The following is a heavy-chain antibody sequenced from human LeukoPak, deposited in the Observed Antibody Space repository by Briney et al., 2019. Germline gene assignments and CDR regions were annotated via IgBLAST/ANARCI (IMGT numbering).Heavy chain of an antibody. J-gene: IGHJ4*02. Sequence: QTGGSLRLSCAASGFTFSTSWMSWVRQAPGKGLDWVANIKRDGSEKYYVDSVKGRFTISRDNAKNSLYLQMNSLRAEDTAVYYCARGRVNIIDWGQGNLVTVSS. CDR2: IKRDGSEK. CDR1: GFTFSTSW. D-gene: IGHD2/OR15-2a*01. CDR3: ARGRVNIID. V-gene: IGHV3-7*04.